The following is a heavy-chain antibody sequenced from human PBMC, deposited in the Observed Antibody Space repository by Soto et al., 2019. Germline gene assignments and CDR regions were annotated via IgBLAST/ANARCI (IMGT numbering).Heavy chain of an antibody. CDR1: EFTFSSYS. V-gene: IGHV3-30-3*01. Sequence: GGSLRLSCAASEFTFSSYSMHWVRQAPGKGLQWVAVVSTDGNNKYYADSVKGRFTISRDNSNNTVYLQMNSLSAEDTAVYYCARHLRAGGIGEFDPWGQGALVTVSS. D-gene: IGHD3-10*01. CDR3: ARHLRAGGIGEFDP. CDR2: VSTDGNNK. J-gene: IGHJ5*02.